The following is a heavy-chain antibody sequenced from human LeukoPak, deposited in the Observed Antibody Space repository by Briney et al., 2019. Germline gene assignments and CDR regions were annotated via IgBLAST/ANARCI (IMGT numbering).Heavy chain of an antibody. D-gene: IGHD3-10*01. Sequence: ASVKVSRKASGYTFTGYYMHWVRQAPGQGLEWMGWINPNSGGTNYAQKFQGRVTMTRDTSISTAYMELSRLRSDDTAVYYCARDSNRLWFGAKKQYNWFDPWGQGTLVTVSS. CDR2: INPNSGGT. CDR1: GYTFTGYY. CDR3: ARDSNRLWFGAKKQYNWFDP. V-gene: IGHV1-2*02. J-gene: IGHJ5*02.